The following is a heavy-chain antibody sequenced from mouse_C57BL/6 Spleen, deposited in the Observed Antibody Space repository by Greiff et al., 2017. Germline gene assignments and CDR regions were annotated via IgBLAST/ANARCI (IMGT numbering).Heavy chain of an antibody. V-gene: IGHV1-55*01. CDR1: GYTFTSYW. J-gene: IGHJ3*01. D-gene: IGHD3-2*02. CDR2: IYPGSGST. CDR3: ARWGAQATAWFAY. Sequence: QVQLQQPGAELVKPGASVKMSCKASGYTFTSYWITWVKQRPGQGLEWIGDIYPGSGSTNYNEKFKSKATLTVDTSSSTAYMQLSSLTSEDSAVEYCARWGAQATAWFAYWGQGTLVTVSA.